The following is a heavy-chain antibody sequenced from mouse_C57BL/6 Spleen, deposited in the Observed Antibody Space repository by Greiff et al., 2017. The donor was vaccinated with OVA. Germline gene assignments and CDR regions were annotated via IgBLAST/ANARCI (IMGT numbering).Heavy chain of an antibody. J-gene: IGHJ4*01. V-gene: IGHV1-80*01. Sequence: QVQLQQSGAELVKPGASVKISCKASGYAFSSYWMNWVKQRHGTGLEWIGKIYPGDGDTNYNGKFKGKATLTADKSSSTAYMQLRSLTSEDSAVYFCARGVEGAMDYWGQGTSVTVSS. CDR2: IYPGDGDT. CDR1: GYAFSSYW. D-gene: IGHD1-1*01. CDR3: ARGVEGAMDY.